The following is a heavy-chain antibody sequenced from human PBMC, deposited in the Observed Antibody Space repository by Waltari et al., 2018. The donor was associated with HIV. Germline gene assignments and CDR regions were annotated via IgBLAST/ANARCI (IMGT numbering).Heavy chain of an antibody. CDR1: GYTFHGHH. CDR2: INPNSGAT. Sequence: QVQLVQSGADVKKPGASVKVSCKASGYTFHGHHMNGLRQAPGQGLEWMGRINPNSGATKYAQNFQGRVTMTSDTSISTAYMELNRLTSDDTAVYYCARESGYSSSWMYRWFDPWGQGTLVTVSS. CDR3: ARESGYSSSWMYRWFDP. D-gene: IGHD6-13*01. J-gene: IGHJ5*02. V-gene: IGHV1-2*06.